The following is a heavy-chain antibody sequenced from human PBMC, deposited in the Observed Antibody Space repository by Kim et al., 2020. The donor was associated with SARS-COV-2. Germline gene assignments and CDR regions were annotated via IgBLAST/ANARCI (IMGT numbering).Heavy chain of an antibody. CDR3: ARDREDYYDSSGYYPGY. J-gene: IGHJ4*02. CDR1: GFTFSSYG. V-gene: IGHV3-33*01. D-gene: IGHD3-22*01. CDR2: IWYDGSNK. Sequence: GGSLRLSCAASGFTFSSYGMHWVRQAPGKGLEWVAVIWYDGSNKYYADSVKGRFTISRDNSKNTLYLQMNSLRAEDTAVYYCARDREDYYDSSGYYPGYWGQGTLVTVSS.